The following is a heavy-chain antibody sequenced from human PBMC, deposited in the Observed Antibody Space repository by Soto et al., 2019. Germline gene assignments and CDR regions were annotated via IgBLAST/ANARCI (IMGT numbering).Heavy chain of an antibody. J-gene: IGHJ4*02. CDR2: IDPSDSHT. CDR1: GYSFTSYW. V-gene: IGHV5-10-1*01. CDR3: ARKNGSSDDY. Sequence: EVQLVQSGAEVKKPGESLRISCKGSGYSFTSYWINWVRQMPGKGLEWMGRIDPSDSHTKYSPSFQGHVTISADKSISTAYLQWSSLKASDTAMYYCARKNGSSDDYWGQGTLVTVSS. D-gene: IGHD6-13*01.